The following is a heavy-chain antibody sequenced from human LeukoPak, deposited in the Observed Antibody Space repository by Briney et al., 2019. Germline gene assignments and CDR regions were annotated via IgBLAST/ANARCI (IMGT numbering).Heavy chain of an antibody. CDR2: IYYGGST. D-gene: IGHD3-3*02. CDR1: GGSISSYY. V-gene: IGHV4-59*01. J-gene: IGHJ3*02. Sequence: SETLSLTCTVSGGSISSYYWSWIRQPPGKGLEWIGYIYYGGSTNYNPSLKSRVTISVDTSKNQFSLKLSSVTAADTAVYYCARAPELAFDAFDIWGQGTMVTVSS. CDR3: ARAPELAFDAFDI.